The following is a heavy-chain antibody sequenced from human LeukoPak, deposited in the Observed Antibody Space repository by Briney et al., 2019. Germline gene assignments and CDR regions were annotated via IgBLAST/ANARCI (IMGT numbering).Heavy chain of an antibody. Sequence: AGGSLRLSCAASGFIFSSYAMSWVRQAPGKGLEWVSAISGSGGSTYYADSVKGRFTISRDNSKNTLYLQMNSLRAEDTAVYYCAVESYDYGDYKRRSHHYGMDVWGQGTTVTVSS. CDR3: AVESYDYGDYKRRSHHYGMDV. J-gene: IGHJ6*02. D-gene: IGHD4-17*01. CDR1: GFIFSSYA. CDR2: ISGSGGST. V-gene: IGHV3-23*01.